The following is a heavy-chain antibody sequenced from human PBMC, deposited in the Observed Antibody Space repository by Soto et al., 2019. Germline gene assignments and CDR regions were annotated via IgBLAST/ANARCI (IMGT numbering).Heavy chain of an antibody. CDR2: IIPIFGTA. Sequence: QVQLVQSGAEVKKPGSSVKVSCKASGGTFSSYAISWVRQAPGQGLEWMGGIIPIFGTANYAQKFQGRVTITAEESTSTAYMELSSRRSEDTAVYYCARDWPTGYSSGWYKGEDGMDVWGQGTTVTVSS. CDR1: GGTFSSYA. J-gene: IGHJ6*02. D-gene: IGHD6-13*01. V-gene: IGHV1-69*01. CDR3: ARDWPTGYSSGWYKGEDGMDV.